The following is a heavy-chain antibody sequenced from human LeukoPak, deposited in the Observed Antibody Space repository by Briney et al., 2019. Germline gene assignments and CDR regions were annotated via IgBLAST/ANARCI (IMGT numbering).Heavy chain of an antibody. CDR2: ISGNGGST. D-gene: IGHD6-13*01. V-gene: IGHV3-64*01. CDR1: GFTFSSYA. Sequence: GGSLRLSCAVSGFTFSSYAMYWVRQAPGKGLEYVSAISGNGGSTFYANSVKGRFTISRDNSKNMLFLQMSNLRADDTAVYYCARDYEYSTSWYGPTLLDFWGQGTPVTVSS. CDR3: ARDYEYSTSWYGPTLLDF. J-gene: IGHJ4*02.